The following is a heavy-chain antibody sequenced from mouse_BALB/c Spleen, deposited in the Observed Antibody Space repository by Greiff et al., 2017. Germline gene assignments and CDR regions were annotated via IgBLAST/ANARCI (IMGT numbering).Heavy chain of an antibody. D-gene: IGHD2-1*01. V-gene: IGHV2-2*02. J-gene: IGHJ4*01. CDR3: ARDGNYGDYAMDY. CDR1: GFSLTSYG. Sequence: VKLMESGPGLVQPSQSLSITCTVSGFSLTSYGVHWVRQSPGKGLEWLGVIWSGGSTDYNAAFISRLSISKDNSKSQVFFKMNSLQANDTAIYYCARDGNYGDYAMDYWGQGTSVTVSS. CDR2: IWSGGST.